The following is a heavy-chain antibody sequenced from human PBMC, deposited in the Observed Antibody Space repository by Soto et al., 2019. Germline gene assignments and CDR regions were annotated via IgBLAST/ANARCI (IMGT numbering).Heavy chain of an antibody. V-gene: IGHV3-7*01. CDR3: ARDQYYYDSSGPTD. D-gene: IGHD3-22*01. CDR2: IKQDGSEK. CDR1: GCTFSSYW. J-gene: IGHJ4*02. Sequence: GGSLRLSCAASGCTFSSYWMSWVRQAPGKGLEWVANIKQDGSEKYYVDSVKGRFTISRDNAKNSLYLQMNSLRAEDTAVYYCARDQYYYDSSGPTDWGQGTLVTVSS.